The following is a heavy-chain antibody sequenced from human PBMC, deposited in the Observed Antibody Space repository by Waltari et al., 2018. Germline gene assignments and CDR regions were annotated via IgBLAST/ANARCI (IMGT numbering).Heavy chain of an antibody. V-gene: IGHV1-2*02. CDR2: INPNSGGT. J-gene: IGHJ3*02. CDR1: GYTFTGYY. CDR3: ARGLEATRVAFDI. Sequence: QVQLVQSGAEVKKPGASVKVSCQASGYTFTGYYMHRARQAPGQGLEWMGWINPNSGGTNYAQKFQGRVTMTRDTSISTAYMELSRLRSDDTAVYYCARGLEATRVAFDIWGQGTMVTVSS. D-gene: IGHD1-1*01.